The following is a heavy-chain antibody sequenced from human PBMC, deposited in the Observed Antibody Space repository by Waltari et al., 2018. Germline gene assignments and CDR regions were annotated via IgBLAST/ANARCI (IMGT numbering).Heavy chain of an antibody. CDR3: ARDKLHAGIPDY. CDR1: GFTFSSYW. J-gene: IGHJ4*02. CDR2: INSEGSST. V-gene: IGHV3-74*01. D-gene: IGHD2-21*01. Sequence: EVQLVESGGGLVQPGGSLRLSCAASGFTFSSYWMHWVRQAPGKGLVWVSRINSEGSSTTYADSVQGRFTISRDNAKNTLYLQMNSLRAEDTAVYYCARDKLHAGIPDYWGQGTLVTVSS.